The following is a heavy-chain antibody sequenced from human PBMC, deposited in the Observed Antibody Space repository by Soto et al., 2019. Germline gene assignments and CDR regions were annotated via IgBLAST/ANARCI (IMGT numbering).Heavy chain of an antibody. J-gene: IGHJ3*02. D-gene: IGHD3-22*01. CDR1: GYTFTSYD. Sequence: GASVKVSCKASGYTFTSYDINWVRQATGQGLEWMGWMNPNSGNTGYAQKFQGRVTMTRNTSISTAYMELSSLRSEDTAVYYRARGREYDSSGYYYALHAFDIWGQGTMVTVSS. CDR2: MNPNSGNT. CDR3: ARGREYDSSGYYYALHAFDI. V-gene: IGHV1-8*01.